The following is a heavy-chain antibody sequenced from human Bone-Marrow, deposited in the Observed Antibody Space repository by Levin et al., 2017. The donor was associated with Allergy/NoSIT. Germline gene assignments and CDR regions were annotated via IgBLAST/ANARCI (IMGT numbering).Heavy chain of an antibody. CDR1: GFTFSSYD. V-gene: IGHV3-13*04. CDR2: IGTAADS. D-gene: IGHD2-2*01. J-gene: IGHJ4*02. CDR3: ARVALPRYCTSTSCSDSGYYFDY. Sequence: TGGSLRLSCAASGFTFSSYDMHWVRQATGRGLEWVSAIGTAADSYYSGSVKGRFTVSRDNAKNPFYLQMNSLRAGDTAVYYCARVALPRYCTSTSCSDSGYYFDYWGQGTLVTVSS.